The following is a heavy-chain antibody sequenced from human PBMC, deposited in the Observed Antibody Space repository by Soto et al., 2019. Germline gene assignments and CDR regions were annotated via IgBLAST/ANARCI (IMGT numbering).Heavy chain of an antibody. CDR1: RFTFSSYS. J-gene: IGHJ4*02. CDR3: ARDSSRLDY. V-gene: IGHV3-48*01. CDR2: ISSSSITI. Sequence: DVQLVESGGGSVQPGGSLRLSCAASRFTFSSYSMNWVRQAPGKGLEWVSYISSSSITIYYADSVKGRFTISRDNAKNSLYLQMSSLRAEDTAVYYCARDSSRLDYWGQGTLVTVSS.